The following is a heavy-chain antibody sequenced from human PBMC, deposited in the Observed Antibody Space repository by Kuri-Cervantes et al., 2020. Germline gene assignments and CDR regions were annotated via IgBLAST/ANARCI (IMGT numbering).Heavy chain of an antibody. V-gene: IGHV4-39*01. J-gene: IGHJ4*02. CDR2: IYYSGST. Sequence: SETLSLTCTVSGDSVSSTTYYWGWIRQPPGKGLEWIGSIYYSGSTYYNPSLKSRVSISVDTSKNQFSLKLSSVTAADTAVYYCARQGGSQYYFDYWGQGTLVTVSS. CDR1: GDSVSSTTYY. D-gene: IGHD1-26*01. CDR3: ARQGGSQYYFDY.